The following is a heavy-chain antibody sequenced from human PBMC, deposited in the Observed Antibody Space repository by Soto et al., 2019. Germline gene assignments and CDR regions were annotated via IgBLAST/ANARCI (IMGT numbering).Heavy chain of an antibody. CDR1: GGSVSSGSHY. CDR3: ARDFCGGDCSDDYYYSAMDV. V-gene: IGHV4-61*01. CDR2: IYYSGST. J-gene: IGHJ6*02. D-gene: IGHD2-21*02. Sequence: PSETLSLTCTVSGGSVSSGSHYWSWIRQPPGKGLEWIGQIYYSGSTLYNPSLKSRVTISVDTSKNQFSLELSSVTAADTAVYYCARDFCGGDCSDDYYYSAMDVWGQGTTVTVSS.